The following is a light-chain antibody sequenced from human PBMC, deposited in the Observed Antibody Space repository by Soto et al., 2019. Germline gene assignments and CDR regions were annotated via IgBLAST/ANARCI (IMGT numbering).Light chain of an antibody. CDR3: QQLSTYPST. J-gene: IGKJ4*01. V-gene: IGKV1-9*01. CDR2: AAS. CDR1: QGIGSY. Sequence: RVTITCRASQGIGSYLAWYQQKPGEAPKLLIFAASTLQSGVPSGFSGSGSGTDFTLTISSLQAEDFATYYCQQLSTYPSTFGGGTKVDIK.